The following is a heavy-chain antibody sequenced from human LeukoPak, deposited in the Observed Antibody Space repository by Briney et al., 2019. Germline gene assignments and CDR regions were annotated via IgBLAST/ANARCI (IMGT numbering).Heavy chain of an antibody. D-gene: IGHD3-3*01. V-gene: IGHV4-39*01. CDR2: ISDSGTT. CDR3: ARRRGSSSYRDY. J-gene: IGHJ4*02. CDR1: GGSVHSTNHF. Sequence: SETLSLTCTVYGGSVHSTNHFWGWIRQPPGKGLEWIATISDSGTTYYNPSLKSRISISADTSKNQISLKLNSVTVTDTAVYYCARRRGSSSYRDYWGQGTQVIVSS.